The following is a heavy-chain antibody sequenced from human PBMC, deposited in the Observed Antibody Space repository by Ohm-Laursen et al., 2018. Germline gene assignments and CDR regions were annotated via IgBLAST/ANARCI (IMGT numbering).Heavy chain of an antibody. CDR1: GFTVSSNY. CDR2: ISSTGITK. D-gene: IGHD3-10*01. Sequence: SLRLSCAASGFTVSSNYMSWIRQAPGQGLEWVSYISSTGITKSYADSVKGRFTISRDNAKSSLYLQMNSLKAGDTAVYYCARDVSGREQFDYWGQGTLVIVSS. J-gene: IGHJ4*02. CDR3: ARDVSGREQFDY. V-gene: IGHV3-11*01.